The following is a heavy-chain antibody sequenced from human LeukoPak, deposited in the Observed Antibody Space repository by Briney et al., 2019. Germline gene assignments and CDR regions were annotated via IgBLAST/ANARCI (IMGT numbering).Heavy chain of an antibody. CDR3: AKPHRSMTIDAFDI. CDR1: GFTFSSYG. D-gene: IGHD4/OR15-4a*01. CDR2: ISYDGSNK. J-gene: IGHJ3*02. V-gene: IGHV3-30*18. Sequence: GGSLRLSCAASGFTFSSYGMHWVRQAPGKGLEWVAVISYDGSNKYYADSVKGRFTISRDNSKNTLYLQMNSLRAEDTAVYYCAKPHRSMTIDAFDIWGQGTMVTVSS.